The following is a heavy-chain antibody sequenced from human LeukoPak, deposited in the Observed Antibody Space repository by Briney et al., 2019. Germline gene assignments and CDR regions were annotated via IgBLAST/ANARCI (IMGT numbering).Heavy chain of an antibody. CDR3: ARGSEDSSGYYVPLDY. V-gene: IGHV1-69*01. CDR2: IIPIFGTA. Sequence: SSVKVSCKASGGTFSSYAISWVRQAPGQGLDWMGGIIPIFGTANYAQKFQGRVTITADESTSTAYMELSSLRSEDTAVYYCARGSEDSSGYYVPLDYWGQGTLVTVSS. CDR1: GGTFSSYA. J-gene: IGHJ4*02. D-gene: IGHD3-22*01.